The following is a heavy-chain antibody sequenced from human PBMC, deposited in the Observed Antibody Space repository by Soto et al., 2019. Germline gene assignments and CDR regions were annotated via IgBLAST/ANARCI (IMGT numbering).Heavy chain of an antibody. J-gene: IGHJ4*02. V-gene: IGHV4-39*01. CDR3: ARHGSIYDFWSGFAAYYFDY. D-gene: IGHD3-3*01. CDR2: IYYSGST. Sequence: SETLSLTCTVSGGSISSSSYYWGWIRQPPGKGLEWIGSIYYSGSTYYNPSLKSRVTISVDTSKNQFSLKLSSVTAADTAVYYCARHGSIYDFWSGFAAYYFDYWGQETLVTVSP. CDR1: GGSISSSSYY.